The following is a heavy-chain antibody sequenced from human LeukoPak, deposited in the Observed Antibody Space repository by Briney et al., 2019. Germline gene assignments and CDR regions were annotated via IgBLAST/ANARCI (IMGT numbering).Heavy chain of an antibody. Sequence: HPGGSLRLSCAASGFTFSSYAMSWVRQAPGKGLEWVPAISGSGGSTYYADSVKGRFTISRDNSKNTLYLQMNSLRAEDTAVYYCAKLTYYYDSSGSGRDYWGQGTLVTVSS. CDR1: GFTFSSYA. CDR2: ISGSGGST. D-gene: IGHD3-22*01. J-gene: IGHJ4*02. CDR3: AKLTYYYDSSGSGRDY. V-gene: IGHV3-23*01.